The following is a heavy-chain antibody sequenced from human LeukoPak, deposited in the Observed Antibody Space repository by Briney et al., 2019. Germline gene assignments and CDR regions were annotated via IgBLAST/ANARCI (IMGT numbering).Heavy chain of an antibody. J-gene: IGHJ6*03. Sequence: GGSLRLSCAASGFTFSSYGMHWVRQAPGKGLEWVAFIRYDGSNKYYADSVKGRFTISRDNSKNTLYLQMNSLRAEDTAVYYCARDQWFGELAYYYYYYMDVWGKGTTVTVSS. CDR2: IRYDGSNK. V-gene: IGHV3-30*02. D-gene: IGHD3-10*01. CDR3: ARDQWFGELAYYYYYYMDV. CDR1: GFTFSSYG.